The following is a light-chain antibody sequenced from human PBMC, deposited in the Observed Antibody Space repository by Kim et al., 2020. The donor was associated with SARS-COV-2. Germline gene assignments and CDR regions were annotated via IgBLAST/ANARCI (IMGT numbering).Light chain of an antibody. CDR2: YNN. V-gene: IGLV3-21*03. Sequence: APAKSATSTCGGGNIGSKNVDWYQQQPGRAPVLVVHYNNDRPPGILDRFSGSNSGNTAPLTITRGEAGDEADDFWQWWDSSADLGVFGGGTKLTVL. CDR1: NIGSKN. CDR3: QWWDSSADLGV. J-gene: IGLJ3*02.